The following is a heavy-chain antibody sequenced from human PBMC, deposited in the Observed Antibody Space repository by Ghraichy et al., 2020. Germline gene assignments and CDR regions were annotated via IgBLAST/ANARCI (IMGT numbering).Heavy chain of an antibody. V-gene: IGHV3-23*01. J-gene: IGHJ3*01. CDR3: AKDPGPYYYDSSGYLELRLL. D-gene: IGHD3-22*01. CDR1: GFTFSSYA. Sequence: GESLNISCAASGFTFSSYAMSWVRQAPGKGLEWVSAISGSGGSTYYADSVKGRFTISRDNSKNTLYLQMNSLRAEDTAVYYCAKDPGPYYYDSSGYLELRLLWGQGTMVTVSS. CDR2: ISGSGGST.